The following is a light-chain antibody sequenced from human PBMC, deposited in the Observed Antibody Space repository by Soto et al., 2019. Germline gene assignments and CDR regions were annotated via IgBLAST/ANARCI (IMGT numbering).Light chain of an antibody. J-gene: IGKJ4*01. Sequence: EMVLSPAPEPLSLSPVDRSTLSCSASQTLRSGYLAWYQHKPGQAPRLLIYDVSSRATGIPDRFSGSRSGAEFTLTINSLQSEDFAVYYCQPDNKWPLTFGGGTKVDIK. CDR1: QTLRSGY. CDR2: DVS. CDR3: QPDNKWPLT. V-gene: IGKV3D-20*02.